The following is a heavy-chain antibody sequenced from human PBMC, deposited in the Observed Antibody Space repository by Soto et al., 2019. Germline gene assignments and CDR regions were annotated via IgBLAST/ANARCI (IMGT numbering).Heavy chain of an antibody. D-gene: IGHD7-27*01. V-gene: IGHV3-33*01. CDR2: IWHDGGNK. CDR1: GFTFSSYG. J-gene: IGHJ4*02. CDR3: ARDGDVNTGFVKDY. Sequence: QVQLVESGGGVVQPGRSLRLSCAASGFTFSSYGMHWVRQAPGKGLEWVAFIWHDGGNKFYAESVKGRFTISRDNSRNTLYLQMTSLRAEDTAMYYCARDGDVNTGFVKDYWGQGTLVTVSS.